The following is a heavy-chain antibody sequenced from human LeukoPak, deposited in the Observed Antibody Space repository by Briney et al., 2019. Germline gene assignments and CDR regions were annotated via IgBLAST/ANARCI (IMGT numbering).Heavy chain of an antibody. CDR1: GGSISSSSYY. CDR3: ARRIQLWLRPSWFDP. CDR2: IYYSGST. V-gene: IGHV4-39*01. D-gene: IGHD5-18*01. Sequence: SETLSLTCTVSGGSISSSSYYWGWIRQPPGKGLEWIGSIYYSGSTYYNPSLKSRVTISVDPSKNQFSLKLSSVTAADTAVYYCARRIQLWLRPSWFDPWGQGTLVTVSS. J-gene: IGHJ5*02.